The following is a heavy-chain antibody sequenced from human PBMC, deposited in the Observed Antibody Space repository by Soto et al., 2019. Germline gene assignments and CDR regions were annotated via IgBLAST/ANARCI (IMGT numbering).Heavy chain of an antibody. CDR3: ARDRLVVVPAGPDAFDI. CDR1: GYTFTSYG. V-gene: IGHV1-18*04. Sequence: ASVKVSCKASGYTFTSYGISWVRQAPGQGLEWMGWISAYNGNTNYAQKLQGRVTMTTDTSTSAAYMELRSLRSDDTAVYYCARDRLVVVPAGPDAFDIWGQGTMVTVSS. J-gene: IGHJ3*02. D-gene: IGHD2-2*01. CDR2: ISAYNGNT.